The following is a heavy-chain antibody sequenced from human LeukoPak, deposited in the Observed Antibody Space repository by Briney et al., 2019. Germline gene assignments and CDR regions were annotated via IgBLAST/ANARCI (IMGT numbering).Heavy chain of an antibody. V-gene: IGHV1-2*02. CDR2: INPNSGGT. CDR1: GYTFTGYY. J-gene: IGHJ4*02. D-gene: IGHD2-2*01. Sequence: GASVKVSCKASGYTFTGYYMHWVRQAPGQGLEWMGWINPNSGGTNYAQKFQGRVTMTRDTSISTAYTELSRLRSDDTAVYYCARDGDIVVVPAAMVNYWGQGTLVTVSS. CDR3: ARDGDIVVVPAAMVNY.